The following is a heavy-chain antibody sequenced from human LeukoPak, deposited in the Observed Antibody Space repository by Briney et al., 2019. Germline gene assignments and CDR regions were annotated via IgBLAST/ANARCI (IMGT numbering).Heavy chain of an antibody. D-gene: IGHD2-8*01. CDR3: AREMGSLYYFDY. Sequence: GGSLRLSCAASGFTVSSNYMSWVRQAPGKGLEWVSVIYSGGSTYYADFVKGRFTISRDNSKNTLYLQMNSLRAEDTAVYYCAREMGSLYYFDYWGQGTLVTVSS. CDR2: IYSGGST. CDR1: GFTVSSNY. J-gene: IGHJ4*02. V-gene: IGHV3-53*01.